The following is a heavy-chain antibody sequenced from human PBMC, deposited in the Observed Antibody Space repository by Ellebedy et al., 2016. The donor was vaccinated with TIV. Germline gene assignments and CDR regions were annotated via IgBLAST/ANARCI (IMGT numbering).Heavy chain of an antibody. V-gene: IGHV3-53*01. D-gene: IGHD3-10*02. CDR2: VYSGGNT. CDR3: TRDPMYGPRVLFDY. J-gene: IGHJ4*02. Sequence: GGSLRLXXAASGFTVSSNYMSWVRQAPGKGLEWVSVVYSGGNTYYADSVKGRFTISRDNSKNTLYLQMNSLRAEDTAVYYCTRDPMYGPRVLFDYWGQGTLVSVSS. CDR1: GFTVSSNY.